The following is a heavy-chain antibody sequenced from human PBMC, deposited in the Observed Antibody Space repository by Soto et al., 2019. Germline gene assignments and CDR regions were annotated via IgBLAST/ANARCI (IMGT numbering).Heavy chain of an antibody. J-gene: IGHJ4*02. CDR3: ASRYGYYFDY. CDR1: GGSISSYY. CDR2: IYYSGST. Sequence: TSETLSLTCTVSGGSISSYYWSWIRQPPGKGLEWIGYIYYSGSTNFNPSLKSRVTISVDTSKNQLSLKLSSVTAADTAVYYCASRYGYYFDYWGQGTLVTVSS. D-gene: IGHD3-9*01. V-gene: IGHV4-59*08.